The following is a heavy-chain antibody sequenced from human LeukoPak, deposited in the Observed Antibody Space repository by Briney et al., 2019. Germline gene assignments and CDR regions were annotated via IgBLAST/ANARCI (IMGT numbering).Heavy chain of an antibody. CDR1: GFIFSNYA. D-gene: IGHD6-13*01. V-gene: IGHV3-30-3*01. CDR3: ARDALSYSKNCIFHY. Sequence: QPGRSLRLSWAASGFIFSNYALHWVRQAPGKGLEWVAGISHDESHKSYADSVRGRFTISRDNSKNTLYLQVNSPRAADTAVYFCARDALSYSKNCIFHYWGQGTMVTVSS. CDR2: ISHDESHK. J-gene: IGHJ4*02.